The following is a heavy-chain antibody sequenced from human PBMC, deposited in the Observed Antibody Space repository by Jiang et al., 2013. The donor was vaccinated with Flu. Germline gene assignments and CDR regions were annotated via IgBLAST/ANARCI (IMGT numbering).Heavy chain of an antibody. CDR3: ARDRRYYYGSGPFDY. V-gene: IGHV4-61*02. CDR2: IYTSGST. J-gene: IGHJ4*02. D-gene: IGHD3-10*01. CDR1: GGSISSGSYY. Sequence: SGLVKPSQTLSLTCTVSGGSISSGSYYWSWIRQPAGKGLEWIGRIYTSGSTNYNPSLKSRVTISVDTSKNQFSLKLSSVTAADTAVYYCARDRRYYYGSGPFDYWGQGTLVTVSS.